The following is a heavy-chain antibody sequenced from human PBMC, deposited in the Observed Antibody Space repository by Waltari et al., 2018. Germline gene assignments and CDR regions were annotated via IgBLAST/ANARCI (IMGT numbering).Heavy chain of an antibody. CDR3: ARGRRGYSYGYFSDFDY. J-gene: IGHJ4*02. D-gene: IGHD5-18*01. CDR2: LSWNGGEK. V-gene: IGHV3-20*04. Sequence: EVQLVESGGGVIRPGGSLRLSCVASGFRFDDYAMSWVRKAPGKGLEWVSGLSWNGGEKGYADCVKGRFSISRDNAENSLYLQMNSLRAEDTGLYFCARGRRGYSYGYFSDFDYWGQGNLVTVSS. CDR1: GFRFDDYA.